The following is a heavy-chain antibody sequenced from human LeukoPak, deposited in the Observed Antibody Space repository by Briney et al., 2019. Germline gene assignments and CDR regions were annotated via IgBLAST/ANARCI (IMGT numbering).Heavy chain of an antibody. CDR2: IYPGDSDT. CDR3: AITYSGSHTLQFDY. D-gene: IGHD1-26*01. J-gene: IGHJ4*02. CDR1: GYSFTSYW. Sequence: GESLKISCKGSGYSFTSYWIGWVRQTPGKGLEWMGIIYPGDSDTRYSPSFQGQVTTSADKSISTAYLQWSSLKASDTAMYCCAITYSGSHTLQFDYWGQGTLVTVSS. V-gene: IGHV5-51*01.